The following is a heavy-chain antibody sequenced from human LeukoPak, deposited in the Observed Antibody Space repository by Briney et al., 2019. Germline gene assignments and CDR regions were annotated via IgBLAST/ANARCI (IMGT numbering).Heavy chain of an antibody. J-gene: IGHJ5*02. Sequence: SETLTPTCTVSGGTFSSYYWSWIRQPAGKGLAWIGRIHTSGSTNYNPSLKSRVTMSVDTSKKLFSLKVTSVTAADTAVYYCARGVFFRAHNWFDPWGQGTLVTVSA. V-gene: IGHV4-4*07. D-gene: IGHD2/OR15-2a*01. CDR2: IHTSGST. CDR1: GGTFSSYY. CDR3: ARGVFFRAHNWFDP.